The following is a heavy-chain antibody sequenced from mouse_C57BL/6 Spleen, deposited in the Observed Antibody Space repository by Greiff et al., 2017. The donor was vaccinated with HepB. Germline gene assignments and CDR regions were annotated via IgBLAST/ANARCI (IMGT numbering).Heavy chain of an antibody. J-gene: IGHJ4*01. V-gene: IGHV5-9*01. Sequence: DVHLVESGGGLVKPGGSLKLSCAASGFTFSSYTMSWVRQTPEKRLEWVATISGGGGNTYYPDSVKGRFTISRDNAKNTLYLQMSSLRSEDTALYYCARHDYAMDYWGQGTSVTVSS. CDR3: ARHDYAMDY. CDR1: GFTFSSYT. CDR2: ISGGGGNT.